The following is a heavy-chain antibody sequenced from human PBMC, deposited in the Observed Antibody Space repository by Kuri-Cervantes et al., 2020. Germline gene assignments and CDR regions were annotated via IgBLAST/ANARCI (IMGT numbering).Heavy chain of an antibody. D-gene: IGHD3-16*01. CDR3: ARVDSIYTGPYGMDV. V-gene: IGHV1-8*02. J-gene: IGHJ6*02. CDR1: GYTFTGYY. Sequence: ASVKVSCKASGYTFTGYYMHWVRQAPGQGLEWMGWMNPNSGNTGYAQKFQGRVTMTRNTSISTAYMELSSLRSEDTAVYYCARVDSIYTGPYGMDVWGQGTTVTVSS. CDR2: MNPNSGNT.